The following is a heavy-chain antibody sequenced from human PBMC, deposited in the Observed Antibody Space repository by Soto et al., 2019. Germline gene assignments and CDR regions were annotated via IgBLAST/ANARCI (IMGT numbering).Heavy chain of an antibody. Sequence: EVQLVESGGRLVQPGGSLRLSCAVSGFIFSNFEMNWVRQAPGKGLEWISYVSNSGTKSYADSVKGRFTISRDNTKDSLYLQMNSLRAEDTAVDYCARGDTSWYASFDYWGHVVLVTASS. CDR1: GFIFSNFE. CDR3: ARGDTSWYASFDY. CDR2: VSNSGTK. J-gene: IGHJ4*01. V-gene: IGHV3-48*03. D-gene: IGHD6-13*01.